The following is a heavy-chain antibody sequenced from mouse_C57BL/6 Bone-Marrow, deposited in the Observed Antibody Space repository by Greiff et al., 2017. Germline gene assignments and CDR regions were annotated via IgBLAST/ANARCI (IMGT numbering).Heavy chain of an antibody. V-gene: IGHV1-15*01. CDR1: GYTFTDYE. Sequence: VQLQQSGAELVQPGASVTLSCKASGYTFTDYEMHWVKQTPVHGLEWIGSIDPETGGTPYNEKFKGKAILTADKSSSTAYMELRSLTSADSAVYYCTNYYGSRGYWGQGTSPTVS. CDR3: TNYYGSRGY. D-gene: IGHD1-1*01. CDR2: IDPETGGT. J-gene: IGHJ2*03.